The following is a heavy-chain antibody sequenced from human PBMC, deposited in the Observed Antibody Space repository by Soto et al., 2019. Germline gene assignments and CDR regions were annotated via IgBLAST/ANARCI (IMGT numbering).Heavy chain of an antibody. V-gene: IGHV4-34*01. J-gene: IGHJ6*03. CDR1: GGSFSGYY. Sequence: SETLSLTCAVYGGSFSGYYWSWIRQPPGKGLEWIGEINHSGSTNYNPSLKSRVTISVDTSKNQFSLKLSSVTAADTAVYYCARGLYVLYYYYYMDVWGKGTTVTV. CDR3: ARGLYVLYYYYYMDV. D-gene: IGHD3-10*02. CDR2: INHSGST.